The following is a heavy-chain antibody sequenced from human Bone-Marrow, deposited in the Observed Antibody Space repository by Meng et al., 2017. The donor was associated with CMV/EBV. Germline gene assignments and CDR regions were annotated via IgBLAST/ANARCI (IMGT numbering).Heavy chain of an antibody. CDR3: VLSKGTAVISN. Sequence: SETLSLTCTVSTYSISSGYYWGWLRQPPGKGLEWLGTTYHSGISFFNPSLKSRLTMSVDTSKNQFSLRLSAVTAADTAMYYCVLSKGTAVISNWGQGTPVTVSS. V-gene: IGHV4-38-2*02. CDR2: TYHSGIS. D-gene: IGHD2/OR15-2a*01. CDR1: TYSISSGYY. J-gene: IGHJ4*02.